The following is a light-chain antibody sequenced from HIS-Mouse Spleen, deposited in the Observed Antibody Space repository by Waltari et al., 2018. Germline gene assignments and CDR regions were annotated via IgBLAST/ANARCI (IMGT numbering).Light chain of an antibody. Sequence: QSVLTQPPSASGTPGQRVPISCSGSSSNIGINYVSWYQQLPGTAPKLLIYRNNQRPSGVPDRFSGSKSGTSASLAISGLRSEDEADYYCAAWDDSLSGVFGGGTKLTVL. CDR3: AAWDDSLSGV. CDR2: RNN. CDR1: SSNIGINY. J-gene: IGLJ2*01. V-gene: IGLV1-47*01.